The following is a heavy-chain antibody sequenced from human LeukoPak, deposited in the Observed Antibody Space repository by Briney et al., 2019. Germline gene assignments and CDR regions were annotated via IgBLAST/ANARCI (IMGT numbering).Heavy chain of an antibody. D-gene: IGHD3-3*01. Sequence: GSLRLSCAASGFTFSSYSMNWVRQAPGKGLEWVSSISSSSSYIYYADSVKGRFTISRDNAKNSLYLQMNSLRAEDTAVYYCARDLFLRTGYFDYWGQGTLVTVSS. J-gene: IGHJ4*02. V-gene: IGHV3-21*01. CDR3: ARDLFLRTGYFDY. CDR1: GFTFSSYS. CDR2: ISSSSSYI.